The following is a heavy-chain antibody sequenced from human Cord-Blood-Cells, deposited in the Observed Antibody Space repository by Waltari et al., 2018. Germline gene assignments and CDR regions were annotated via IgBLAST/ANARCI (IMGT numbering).Heavy chain of an antibody. CDR1: GYTFTGYY. Sequence: QVQLVQSGAEVKKPGASVKVSCKASGYTFTGYYMHWVRQAPGQGLEWMGWINPNSGGTNYAQKFQGRVTMTRDTSISTAYMELSRLRSDDTAVYYCAREGHSYEGGYYYYYMDVWGKGTTVTVSS. J-gene: IGHJ6*03. CDR2: INPNSGGT. D-gene: IGHD5-18*01. CDR3: AREGHSYEGGYYYYYMDV. V-gene: IGHV1-2*02.